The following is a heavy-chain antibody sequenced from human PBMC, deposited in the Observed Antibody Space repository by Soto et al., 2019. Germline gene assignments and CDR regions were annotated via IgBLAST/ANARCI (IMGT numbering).Heavy chain of an antibody. V-gene: IGHV4-59*01. CDR1: GGTISSWY. J-gene: IGHJ4*02. Sequence: SETLSLTCTVSGGTISSWYWSWIRQPPGKGLEWIGYIYYSGSTNYNPSLKSRVTISVDTSKNQFSLKLSSVTAADTAVYYCAREPIVGATNYFDYWGQGTLVIVSS. D-gene: IGHD1-26*01. CDR2: IYYSGST. CDR3: AREPIVGATNYFDY.